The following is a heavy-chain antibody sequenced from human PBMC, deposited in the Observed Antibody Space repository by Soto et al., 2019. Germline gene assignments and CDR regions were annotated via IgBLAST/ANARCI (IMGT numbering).Heavy chain of an antibody. J-gene: IGHJ6*02. D-gene: IGHD3-16*01. CDR3: ARDRVVGDGGGMDV. Sequence: SETLSLTCNVSGGSISSGGYFWNWLRQHPGKGLEWIGYIFYTGSTYYNPSLKSRVSISLDTSKKQFSLKLTSVTAADTAVYFCARDRVVGDGGGMDVWCQGTKVTVSS. CDR2: IFYTGST. CDR1: GGSISSGGYF. V-gene: IGHV4-31*03.